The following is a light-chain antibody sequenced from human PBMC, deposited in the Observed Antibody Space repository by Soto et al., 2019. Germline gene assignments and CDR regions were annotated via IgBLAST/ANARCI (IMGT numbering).Light chain of an antibody. Sequence: QSALTQPASVSGSPGQSITISCTGTSSDVGGYKYVSWYQQHPGKAPKLMIYEVTKRPSGVSTRFSGSRSGNTASLTISGLQAEDEADYYCSSYSGSDTMIFGGGTKVTVL. CDR2: EVT. J-gene: IGLJ2*01. V-gene: IGLV2-14*01. CDR1: SSDVGGYKY. CDR3: SSYSGSDTMI.